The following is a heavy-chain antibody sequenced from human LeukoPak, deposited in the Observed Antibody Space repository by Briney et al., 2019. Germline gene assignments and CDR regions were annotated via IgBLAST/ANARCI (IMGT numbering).Heavy chain of an antibody. Sequence: SETLSLTCAVSGGSMNSNSWWGWVRQPPGKGLEWIGEISHSGTTNYNPSLKSRVTLSVDKSKNQFSLELTSVTAADTAVYCCAGQRIHYDFLTGKTFYYFDYWGQGTLVTVSS. CDR3: AGQRIHYDFLTGKTFYYFDY. CDR2: ISHSGTT. V-gene: IGHV4-4*01. CDR1: GGSMNSNSW. D-gene: IGHD3-9*01. J-gene: IGHJ4*02.